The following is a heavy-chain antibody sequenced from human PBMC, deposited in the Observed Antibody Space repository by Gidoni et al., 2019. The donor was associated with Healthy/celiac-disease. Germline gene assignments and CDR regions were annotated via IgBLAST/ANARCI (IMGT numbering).Heavy chain of an antibody. Sequence: VQLQPWGAGLSKPSGTLSLTCSVYGRSFTGSSWSWLRQPPGKGLEWIGEINHSGSTNYNPSLKSRVTISVDTSKNQFSLKLSSVTAADTAVYYCARARTTVTTVNYYYYMDVWGKGTTVTVSS. J-gene: IGHJ6*03. V-gene: IGHV4-34*01. CDR1: GRSFTGSS. D-gene: IGHD4-17*01. CDR2: INHSGST. CDR3: ARARTTVTTVNYYYYMDV.